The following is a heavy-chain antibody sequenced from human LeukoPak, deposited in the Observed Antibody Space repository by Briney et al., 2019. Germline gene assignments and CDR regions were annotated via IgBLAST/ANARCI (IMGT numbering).Heavy chain of an antibody. J-gene: IGHJ6*02. CDR2: ISSSGGDT. Sequence: GGSLRLSCAASGFTFSGYAMTWVRQAPGKGLEWVSAISSSGGDTYYADSVKGRFTISRDNSKNTLYRQMNSLRGEDTAVYNCRNSHTNRSHLDVWGQGTTVTVSS. D-gene: IGHD1-1*01. CDR1: GFTFSGYA. V-gene: IGHV3-23*01. CDR3: RNSHTNRSHLDV.